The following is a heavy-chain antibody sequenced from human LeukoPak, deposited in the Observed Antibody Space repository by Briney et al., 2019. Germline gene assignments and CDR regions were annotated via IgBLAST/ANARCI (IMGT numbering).Heavy chain of an antibody. CDR2: ISGSGGST. V-gene: IGHV3-23*01. D-gene: IGHD1-26*01. Sequence: GGSLRLSCAASGFTFSSYAMSWVRQTPGKGLEWVSAISGSGGSTYYADSVKGRFTISRDNSKNTLYLQINSLRAEDTAVYYCAKVAGAPGAFDIWGQGTMVTVSS. CDR3: AKVAGAPGAFDI. J-gene: IGHJ3*02. CDR1: GFTFSSYA.